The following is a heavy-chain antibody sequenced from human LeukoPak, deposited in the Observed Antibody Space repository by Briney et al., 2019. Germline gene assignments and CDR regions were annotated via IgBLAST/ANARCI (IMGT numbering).Heavy chain of an antibody. CDR3: AKTSGSYFAGFYF. Sequence: PGGSLRLSCAASGFTSSNYALTWVRQAPGKGLEWVSGISGNGGSTYHADSVKGRFTISRDYSKNSLHLQMNNLRAEDTAVYYCAKTSGSYFAGFYFWGQGTLVTVSS. J-gene: IGHJ4*02. V-gene: IGHV3-23*01. D-gene: IGHD3-22*01. CDR2: ISGNGGST. CDR1: GFTSSNYA.